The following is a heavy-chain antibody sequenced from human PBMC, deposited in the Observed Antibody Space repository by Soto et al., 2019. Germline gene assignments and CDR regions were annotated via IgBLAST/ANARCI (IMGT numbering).Heavy chain of an antibody. CDR1: GGTFSTHA. J-gene: IGHJ6*02. V-gene: IGHV1-69*01. Sequence: QVQLVQSGAEVKKPGSSVKVSCKASGGTFSTHAISWVRQAPGQGLEWLGGIIPTLGTPNYAQKLQGRVTVTADEYTSTAYMELSRLTSEDTAVYYCARAAFRSGYYGYYYGMDVWGQGTAVNV. CDR2: IIPTLGTP. D-gene: IGHD3-3*01. CDR3: ARAAFRSGYYGYYYGMDV.